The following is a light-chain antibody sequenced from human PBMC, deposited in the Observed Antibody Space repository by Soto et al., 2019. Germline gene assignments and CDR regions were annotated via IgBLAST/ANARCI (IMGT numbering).Light chain of an antibody. J-gene: IGKJ1*01. CDR2: KAS. CDR1: QTIGSW. Sequence: DIQMTQSPSALSASVGDRVTITCRASQTIGSWLAWYQQKPGQAPKLLIYKASSLESGVPSRFSGSGSRTEFTLTISSVQPDDFATYYCQQYNAYSSTFGQGTKVEIK. CDR3: QQYNAYSST. V-gene: IGKV1-5*03.